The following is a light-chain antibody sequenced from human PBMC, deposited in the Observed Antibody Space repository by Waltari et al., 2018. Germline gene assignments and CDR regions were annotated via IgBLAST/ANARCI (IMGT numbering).Light chain of an antibody. CDR3: QQYYNTPPS. CDR2: WAS. CDR1: QHVLFSSNNKNY. J-gene: IGKJ1*01. Sequence: DIVLTQSPDSLAGTLGERATLHCRSSQHVLFSSNNKNYLAWYQQKPGQPPRLLISWASTRASGVPERFSGSGSGTDFSLTISSLQAEDVAVYYCQQYYNTPPSFGQGTKV. V-gene: IGKV4-1*01.